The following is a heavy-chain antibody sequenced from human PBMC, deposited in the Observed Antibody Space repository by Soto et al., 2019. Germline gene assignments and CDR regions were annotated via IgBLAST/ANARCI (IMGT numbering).Heavy chain of an antibody. CDR2: ISSSSSLI. J-gene: IGHJ4*02. Sequence: EVRLVESGGGLVQPGGSLRLSCAASGFTFRSFSISWVRQAPGKGLEWIAYISSSSSLIYYADSVKGRFTISRNNAKNSAFLEIVSLSGEGTALSAGARETSYGGYAYWGQGTQVTVSS. D-gene: IGHD5-12*01. CDR3: ARETSYGGYAY. V-gene: IGHV3-48*04. CDR1: GFTFRSFS.